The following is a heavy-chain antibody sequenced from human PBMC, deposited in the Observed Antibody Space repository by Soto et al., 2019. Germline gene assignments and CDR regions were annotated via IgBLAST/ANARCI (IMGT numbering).Heavy chain of an antibody. CDR2: INPNSGGT. V-gene: IGHV1-2*04. CDR3: ARDRGSYGSGSYYNAPWIIVPMGKSYGMDV. CDR1: GYTFTGYY. J-gene: IGHJ6*02. D-gene: IGHD3-10*01. Sequence: ASVKVSCKASGYTFTGYYMHWVRQAPGQGLEWMGWINPNSGGTNYAQKFQGWVTMTRDTSISTAYMELSRLRSDDTAVYYCARDRGSYGSGSYYNAPWIIVPMGKSYGMDVWGQGTTVTVSS.